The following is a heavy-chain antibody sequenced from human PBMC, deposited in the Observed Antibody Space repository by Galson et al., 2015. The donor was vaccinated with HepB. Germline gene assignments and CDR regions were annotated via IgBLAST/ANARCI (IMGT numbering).Heavy chain of an antibody. CDR3: AKDRLPAADYYYYYGMDV. CDR1: GFTFSSYG. D-gene: IGHD2-2*01. J-gene: IGHJ6*02. Sequence: SLRLSCAASGFTFSSYGMHWVRQAPGKGLEWVAVISYDGSNKYYADSVKGRFTISRDNSKNTLYLQMNSLRAEDTAVYYCAKDRLPAADYYYYYGMDVWGQGTTVTVSS. V-gene: IGHV3-30*18. CDR2: ISYDGSNK.